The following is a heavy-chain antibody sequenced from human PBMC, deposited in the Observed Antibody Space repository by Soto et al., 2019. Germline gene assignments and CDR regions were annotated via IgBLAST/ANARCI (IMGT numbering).Heavy chain of an antibody. Sequence: QVQLVESGGGVVQPGRSLRLSCAASGFTFSSYGMHWVRQAPGKGLEWVAVISYEGSNKYYADSVKGRFTISRDNSKNTLYLQMNSLRAEDTAVYYCAKHRSTTRGDWGQGTLVTVSS. V-gene: IGHV3-30*18. CDR2: ISYEGSNK. J-gene: IGHJ4*02. CDR3: AKHRSTTRGD. CDR1: GFTFSSYG.